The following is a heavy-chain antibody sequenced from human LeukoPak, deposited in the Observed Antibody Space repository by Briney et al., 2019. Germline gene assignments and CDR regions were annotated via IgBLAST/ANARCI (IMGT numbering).Heavy chain of an antibody. D-gene: IGHD2-8*02. CDR2: IHYNGNN. CDR3: ARQPTGHPNWFDP. Sequence: SETLSLTCTVSGGSISIRSYSWAWIRQSPGKGLEWIGVIHYNGNNYYNPSLKSRVTISVDTSRMQFSLKLTSLTAADTAVYYCARQPTGHPNWFDPWGQGTLVTVSS. CDR1: GGSISIRSYS. V-gene: IGHV4-39*01. J-gene: IGHJ5*02.